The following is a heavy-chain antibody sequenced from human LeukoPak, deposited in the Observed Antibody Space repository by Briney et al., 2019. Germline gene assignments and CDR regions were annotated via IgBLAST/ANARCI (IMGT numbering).Heavy chain of an antibody. D-gene: IGHD2-21*02. Sequence: GGSLRLSCAASGFTFSSYAMSWVRQAPGKGLEWVSAISGRGGTTYYADSVKGRFTISRDNYKNKLFLQMNSLRAEDTALYYCAKGYCASFTCYSRFDPWGQGTLVTVSS. CDR1: GFTFSSYA. CDR3: AKGYCASFTCYSRFDP. V-gene: IGHV3-23*01. CDR2: ISGRGGTT. J-gene: IGHJ5*02.